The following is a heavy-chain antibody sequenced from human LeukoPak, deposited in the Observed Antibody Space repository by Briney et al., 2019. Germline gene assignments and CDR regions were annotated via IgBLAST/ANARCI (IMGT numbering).Heavy chain of an antibody. Sequence: GGSLRLSCAASGFTFSSYWMSWVRQAPGKGLEWVANIKQDGSEKYYVDSVKGRFTISRDNAKNSLYLQMNNLRAEDTAVYYCARDLWYCSGGSCYSGFDYWGQGTLVTVSS. V-gene: IGHV3-7*01. J-gene: IGHJ4*02. D-gene: IGHD2-15*01. CDR3: ARDLWYCSGGSCYSGFDY. CDR2: IKQDGSEK. CDR1: GFTFSSYW.